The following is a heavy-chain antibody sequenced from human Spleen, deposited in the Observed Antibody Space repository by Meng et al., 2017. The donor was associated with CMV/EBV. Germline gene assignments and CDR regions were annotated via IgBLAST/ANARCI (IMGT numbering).Heavy chain of an antibody. D-gene: IGHD2-2*01. J-gene: IGHJ6*02. CDR3: ARPGAYAYGMDV. CDR2: IKQDGSAK. CDR1: GFTFSSYW. V-gene: IGHV3-7*01. Sequence: GESLKISCAASGFTFSSYWMSWVRQAPGKGLEWVANIKQDGSAKYYVDSVKGRFTISRDNAKSSLYLQMNSLRAEDTAAYYCARPGAYAYGMDVWGQGTTVTVSS.